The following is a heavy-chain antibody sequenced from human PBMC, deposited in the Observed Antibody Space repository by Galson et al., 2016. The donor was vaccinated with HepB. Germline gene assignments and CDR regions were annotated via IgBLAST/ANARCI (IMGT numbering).Heavy chain of an antibody. Sequence: SVKVSCKASGYIFRSYGISWVRQAPGQGLEWMGWITVYNGYATYTQGLQGRVTMTADTSTSTDYMELRSLRSDDTAIYYCTRNSTSGYVHDWGQGTLVTVSS. J-gene: IGHJ4*02. CDR1: GYIFRSYG. D-gene: IGHD5-12*01. CDR2: ITVYNGYA. V-gene: IGHV1-18*01. CDR3: TRNSTSGYVHD.